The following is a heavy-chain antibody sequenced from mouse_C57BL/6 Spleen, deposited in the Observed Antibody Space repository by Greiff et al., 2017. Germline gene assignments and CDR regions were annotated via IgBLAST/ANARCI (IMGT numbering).Heavy chain of an antibody. D-gene: IGHD2-4*01. V-gene: IGHV1-61*01. Sequence: QVQLQQPGAELVRPGSSVKLSCKASGYTFTSYWMDWVKQRPGQGLEWIGNIYPSDSETHYNQKFKDKATLTVDKSSSTAYMQLSSLTSEDSAVYYCARSSDDYGGDYWGQGTTLTVSS. CDR3: ARSSDDYGGDY. CDR2: IYPSDSET. J-gene: IGHJ2*01. CDR1: GYTFTSYW.